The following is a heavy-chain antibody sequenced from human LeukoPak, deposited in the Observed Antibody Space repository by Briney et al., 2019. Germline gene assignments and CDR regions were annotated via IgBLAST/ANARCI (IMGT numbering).Heavy chain of an antibody. CDR1: GFAFSSYS. Sequence: PGGSLRLSCAASGFAFSSYSMDWVRQAPGKGLEWIASVSGSAISTYHAASVRGRLTISRDNSQNTVYLQMNSLRVDDTAIYYCAKGRSEGSGTYYPSFDDWGQGTLVTVSS. CDR2: VSGSAIST. CDR3: AKGRSEGSGTYYPSFDD. D-gene: IGHD3-10*01. V-gene: IGHV3-23*01. J-gene: IGHJ4*02.